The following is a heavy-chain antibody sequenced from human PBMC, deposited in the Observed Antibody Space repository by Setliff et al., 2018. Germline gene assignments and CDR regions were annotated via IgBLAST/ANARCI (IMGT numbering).Heavy chain of an antibody. J-gene: IGHJ4*02. D-gene: IGHD6-19*01. Sequence: GASVKVSCKASGYTFTGYYIHWVRQAPGQGLEWMGWINPNSGGTNYAQTFQGRVTMTRDTSISTAYMELSRLRSDDTAVYYCARDLVAVAGTDSLWGQGTLVTVSS. CDR1: GYTFTGYY. CDR2: INPNSGGT. CDR3: ARDLVAVAGTDSL. V-gene: IGHV1-2*02.